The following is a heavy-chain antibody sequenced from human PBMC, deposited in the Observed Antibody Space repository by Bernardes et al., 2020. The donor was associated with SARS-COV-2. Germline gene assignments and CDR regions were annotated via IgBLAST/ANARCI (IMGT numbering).Heavy chain of an antibody. CDR3: ARGTLTSRATYFFDS. V-gene: IGHV4-30-2*01. J-gene: IGHJ4*02. CDR2: IYQSGTT. CDR1: GGSISSDDYS. Sequence: SETLSLTCAVSGGSISSDDYSWSWIRQAPGKGLEWIGYIYQSGTTYYNPSLKSRVTISLDRSKTHLSLNLRSVSAADTAMYYCARGTLTSRATYFFDSWGQGTLVTVSS.